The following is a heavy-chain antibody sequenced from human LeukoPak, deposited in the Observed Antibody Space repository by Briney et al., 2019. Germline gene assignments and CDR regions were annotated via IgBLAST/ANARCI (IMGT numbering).Heavy chain of an antibody. CDR1: GSTFTSYD. J-gene: IGHJ5*02. V-gene: IGHV1-18*01. CDR2: VSGYNGNT. CDR3: ARGDWFDP. D-gene: IGHD2-21*01. Sequence: ASVKVSCKASGSTFTSYDINWVRQAPGQGLEWMGWVSGYNGNTNYAQKFEGRVAMTTDTSSSTAYMELRSLRSDDTAIYYGARGDWFDPWGQGTLVTVSS.